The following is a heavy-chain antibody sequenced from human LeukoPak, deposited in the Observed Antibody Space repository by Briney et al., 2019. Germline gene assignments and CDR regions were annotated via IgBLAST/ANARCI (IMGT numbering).Heavy chain of an antibody. Sequence: GGSLRLSCAASGFTFSSYGMHWVRQAPGKGLEWVAVISYDGSNKYYADSVKGRFTISRDNSKNTLYLQMNSLRAEDTAVYYGAKVWYYGSGSYYNTALDYWGQGTLVTVSS. CDR2: ISYDGSNK. CDR1: GFTFSSYG. J-gene: IGHJ4*02. CDR3: AKVWYYGSGSYYNTALDY. D-gene: IGHD3-10*01. V-gene: IGHV3-30*18.